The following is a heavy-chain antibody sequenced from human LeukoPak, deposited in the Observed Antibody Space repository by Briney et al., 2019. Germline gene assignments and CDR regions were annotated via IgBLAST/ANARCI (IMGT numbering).Heavy chain of an antibody. D-gene: IGHD3-22*01. V-gene: IGHV3-15*01. CDR2: IKSKTDGGTT. CDR3: TTDTPVGWLLLSY. Sequence: GGSLRLSCAASGFTFSSYSMNWVRQAPGKGLQWVGHIKSKTDGGTTDYAAPVKGRFTISRDDSKNTLYLEMNSLKTEDTALYYCTTDTPVGWLLLSYWGQGTLVTVSS. CDR1: GFTFSSYS. J-gene: IGHJ4*02.